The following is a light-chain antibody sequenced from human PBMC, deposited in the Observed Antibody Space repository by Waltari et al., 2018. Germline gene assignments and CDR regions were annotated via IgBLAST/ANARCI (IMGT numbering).Light chain of an antibody. CDR1: SSDVGGYNY. Sequence: HSALTQPASVSGSPGQSITISCTGTSSDVGGYNYVPWYQQYPGKAPKLMIYDVSNRPSGVSNRFSGSKSGNTASLTISGLQAEDEADYYCSSYISSDTLELFGGGTSLTVL. J-gene: IGLJ2*01. CDR2: DVS. V-gene: IGLV2-14*03. CDR3: SSYISSDTLEL.